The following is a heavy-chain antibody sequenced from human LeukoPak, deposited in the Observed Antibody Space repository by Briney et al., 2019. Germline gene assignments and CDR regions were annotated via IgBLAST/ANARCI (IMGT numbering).Heavy chain of an antibody. CDR3: ARSHPRIAAAGPLGY. J-gene: IGHJ4*02. Sequence: GGSLRLSCAASGFTFSSFRMNWVRQAPGKGLEWVSAISGSGGSTYYADSVKGRFTISRENSKNTLYLQMNSLRAEDTAVYYCARSHPRIAAAGPLGYWGQGTLVTVSS. CDR2: ISGSGGST. CDR1: GFTFSSFR. V-gene: IGHV3-23*01. D-gene: IGHD6-13*01.